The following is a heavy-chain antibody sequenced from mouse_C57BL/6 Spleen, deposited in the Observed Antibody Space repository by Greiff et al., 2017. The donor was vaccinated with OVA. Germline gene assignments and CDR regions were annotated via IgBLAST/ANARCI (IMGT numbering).Heavy chain of an antibody. CDR1: GYTFTSYW. Sequence: QVQLQQSGAELAKPGASVKLSCTASGYTFTSYWMPWVQQRPGQGLEWIGYINPSSGYTKYNKKFKGKATLTADKSSSTASLHLSRLTYEDSAVNYCARCPVTTVVAHLDYWGQGTTLTVSS. J-gene: IGHJ2*01. V-gene: IGHV1-7*01. CDR3: ARCPVTTVVAHLDY. D-gene: IGHD1-1*01. CDR2: INPSSGYT.